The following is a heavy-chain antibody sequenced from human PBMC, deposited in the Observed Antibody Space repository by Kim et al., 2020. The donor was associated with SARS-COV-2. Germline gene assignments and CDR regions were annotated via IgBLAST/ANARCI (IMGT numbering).Heavy chain of an antibody. Sequence: ASVEVSCKASGYTFTSYAMNWVRQAPGQGLEWMGWINTNTGNPTYAQGFTGRFVFSLDTSVSTAYLQISSLKAEDTAVYYCAREADAGYSLSDHYYGMDVWGQGTTVTVSS. V-gene: IGHV7-4-1*02. CDR2: INTNTGNP. D-gene: IGHD5-18*01. CDR1: GYTFTSYA. CDR3: AREADAGYSLSDHYYGMDV. J-gene: IGHJ6*02.